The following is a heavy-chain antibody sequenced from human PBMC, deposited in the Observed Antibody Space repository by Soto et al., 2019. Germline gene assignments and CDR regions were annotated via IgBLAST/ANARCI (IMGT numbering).Heavy chain of an antibody. Sequence: ASVKVSCKASGYTFTSYGISWVRQAPGQGLEWMGWISAYNGNTNYAQKLRGRVTMTTDTSTSTAYMELRSLRSDDTAVYYCARLGDFWSGITNWFDPWGQGTLVTVSS. J-gene: IGHJ5*02. D-gene: IGHD3-3*01. CDR3: ARLGDFWSGITNWFDP. CDR1: GYTFTSYG. CDR2: ISAYNGNT. V-gene: IGHV1-18*01.